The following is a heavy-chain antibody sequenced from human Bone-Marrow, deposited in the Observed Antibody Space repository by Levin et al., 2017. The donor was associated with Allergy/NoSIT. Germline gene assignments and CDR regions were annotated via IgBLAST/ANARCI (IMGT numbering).Heavy chain of an antibody. D-gene: IGHD2-2*01. CDR3: AREGPVPPHIVVVPAATRGTGDYSNYNYFDY. V-gene: IGHV3-30*04. Sequence: PGGSLRLSCAASGFTFSSYAMHWVRQAPGKGLEWVAVISYDGSNKYYADSVKGRFTISRDNSKNTLYLQMNSLRAEDTAVYYCAREGPVPPHIVVVPAATRGTGDYSNYNYFDYWGQGTLVTVSS. CDR1: GFTFSSYA. CDR2: ISYDGSNK. J-gene: IGHJ4*02.